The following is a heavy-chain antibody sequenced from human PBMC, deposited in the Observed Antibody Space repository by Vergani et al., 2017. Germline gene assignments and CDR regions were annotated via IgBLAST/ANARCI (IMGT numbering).Heavy chain of an antibody. CDR1: GGSISSSSYH. Sequence: QLQLQESGPGLVKPSETLSLTCTVSGGSISSSSYHWGWIRQPPGKGLEGIGSIYYSGSTYYNPSLKSRGTIAVDTAKNQFSLKLSSVTAADTAVYYCAGVVRRGWYGKYYFDYWGQGTLVTVSS. D-gene: IGHD6-19*01. J-gene: IGHJ4*02. CDR2: IYYSGST. V-gene: IGHV4-39*07. CDR3: AGVVRRGWYGKYYFDY.